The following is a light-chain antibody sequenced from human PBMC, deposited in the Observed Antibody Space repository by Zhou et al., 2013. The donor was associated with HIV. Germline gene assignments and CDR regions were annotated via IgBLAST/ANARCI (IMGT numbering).Light chain of an antibody. V-gene: IGKV3D-20*02. CDR2: GAS. J-gene: IGKJ4*01. CDR3: QQRRDWPLT. CDR1: QSVGSSY. Sequence: EIVLTQSPGTLSLSPGERATLSCRASQSVGSSYLAWYQQKPGQAPRLLIYGASSRATGISDRFSGSGSGTDFTLTISSLEPEDVAVYYCQQRRDWPLTFGGGTKVEI.